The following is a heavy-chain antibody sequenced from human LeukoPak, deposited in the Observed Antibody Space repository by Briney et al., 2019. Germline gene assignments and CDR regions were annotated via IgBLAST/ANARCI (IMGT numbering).Heavy chain of an antibody. V-gene: IGHV4-39*07. CDR2: IYYSGST. CDR1: GGSISSSSYY. Sequence: SETLSLTCTVSGGSISSSSYYWGWIRQPPGKGLEWIGSIYYSGSTYYNPSLKSRVTISVDTSKNQFSLKLSSVTAADTAVYYCARTTYYYGSGSYVYWGQGTLVTVSS. D-gene: IGHD3-10*01. CDR3: ARTTYYYGSGSYVY. J-gene: IGHJ4*02.